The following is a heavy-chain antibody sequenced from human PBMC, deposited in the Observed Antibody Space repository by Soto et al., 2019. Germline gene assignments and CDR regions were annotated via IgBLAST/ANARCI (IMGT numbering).Heavy chain of an antibody. CDR2: MNPNSGNT. CDR3: ARGHHRWIRKGGMDV. D-gene: IGHD2-2*03. V-gene: IGHV1-8*01. Sequence: QVQLVQSGAEVKKPGASVKVSCKASGYTFTSYDINWVRQATGQGLEWMGWMNPNSGNTGYAQKFQGRVTMTRTTSISTAYIELSTLRSEGTAVYYCARGHHRWIRKGGMDVWGQETTVTVSS. J-gene: IGHJ6*02. CDR1: GYTFTSYD.